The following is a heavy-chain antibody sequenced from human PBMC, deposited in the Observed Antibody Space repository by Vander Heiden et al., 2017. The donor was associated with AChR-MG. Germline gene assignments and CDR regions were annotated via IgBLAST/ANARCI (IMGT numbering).Heavy chain of an antibody. D-gene: IGHD6-6*01. CDR3: AKEEYSSSKYFDY. CDR1: GFTFDDYA. CDR2: ISWNSGSI. J-gene: IGHJ4*02. Sequence: EVQLVESGGGLVQPGRSLRLSCAASGFTFDDYAMHWVRQAPGKGLEWVSGISWNSGSIGYADSVKGRFTISRDNAKNSLYLQMNSLRAEDTALYYCAKEEYSSSKYFDYWGQGTLVTVSS. V-gene: IGHV3-9*01.